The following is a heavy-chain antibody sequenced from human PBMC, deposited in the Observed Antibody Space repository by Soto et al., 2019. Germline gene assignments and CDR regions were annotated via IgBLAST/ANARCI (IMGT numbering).Heavy chain of an antibody. J-gene: IGHJ6*02. D-gene: IGHD2-2*02. CDR3: ARRPICSSTSCYRGYYYGMDV. Sequence: GESLKISCKGSGYSFTSYWISWVRQMPGKGLEWMGRIDPSDSYTNYSPSFQGHVTISADKSISTAYLQWSSLKASDTAMYYCARRPICSSTSCYRGYYYGMDVWGQGTTVTVSS. V-gene: IGHV5-10-1*01. CDR1: GYSFTSYW. CDR2: IDPSDSYT.